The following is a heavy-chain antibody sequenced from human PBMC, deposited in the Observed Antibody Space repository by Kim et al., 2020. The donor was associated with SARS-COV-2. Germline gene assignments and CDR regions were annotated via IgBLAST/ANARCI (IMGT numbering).Heavy chain of an antibody. J-gene: IGHJ6*03. CDR1: GGSISSYY. CDR2: IYYSGST. CDR3: ARWGYSGYDWGAGYYYYMDV. V-gene: IGHV4-59*08. D-gene: IGHD5-12*01. Sequence: SETLSLTCTVSGGSISSYYWSWIRQPPGKGLEWIGYIYYSGSTNYNPSLKSRVTISVDTSKNQFSLKLSSVTAADTAVYYCARWGYSGYDWGAGYYYYMDVWGKGTTVTVSS.